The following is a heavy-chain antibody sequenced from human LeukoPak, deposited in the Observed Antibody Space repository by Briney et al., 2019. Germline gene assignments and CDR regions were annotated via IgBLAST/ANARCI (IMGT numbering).Heavy chain of an antibody. D-gene: IGHD6-19*01. J-gene: IGHJ4*02. CDR1: GFTFSSYW. CDR3: AADQWLDNSY. CDR2: IKQDGSEK. Sequence: GGSLRPSCAASGFTFSSYWMSWVRQAPGKGLEWVANIKQDGSEKYYVDSVKGRFTISRDNAKNSLYLQMISLRAEDTAVYYCAADQWLDNSYWGQGTLVTVSS. V-gene: IGHV3-7*01.